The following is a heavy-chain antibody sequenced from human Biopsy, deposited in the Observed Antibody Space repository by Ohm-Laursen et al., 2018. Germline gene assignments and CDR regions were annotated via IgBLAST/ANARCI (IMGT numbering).Heavy chain of an antibody. CDR1: GGSFSGYY. CDR2: INHSGST. V-gene: IGHV4-34*01. Sequence: SETLSLTCAVYGGSFSGYYWSWIRQPPGKGLEWIREINHSGSTNFNPSFKSRVTISVDTSKNQFSLKLSSVTAADTAVYYCAVKSYFSTSFDPWGQGTLVTVSS. CDR3: AVKSYFSTSFDP. J-gene: IGHJ5*02. D-gene: IGHD1-26*01.